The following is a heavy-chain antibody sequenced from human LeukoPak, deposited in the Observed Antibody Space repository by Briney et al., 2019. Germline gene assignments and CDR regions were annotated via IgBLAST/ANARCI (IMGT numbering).Heavy chain of an antibody. D-gene: IGHD1-14*01. J-gene: IGHJ4*02. CDR3: AKDLNLSGNQPLFDY. V-gene: IGHV3-30*02. CDR1: GFTFSSYG. Sequence: PGGSLRLSCAASGFTFSSYGMHWVRQAPGKGLEWVAFIRYDGSNKYCADSVKGRFTISRDNSKNTLYLQMNSLRAEDTAVYYCAKDLNLSGNQPLFDYWGQGTLVTVSS. CDR2: IRYDGSNK.